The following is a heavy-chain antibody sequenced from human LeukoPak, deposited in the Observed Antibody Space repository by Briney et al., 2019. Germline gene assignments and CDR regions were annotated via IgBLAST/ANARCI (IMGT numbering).Heavy chain of an antibody. CDR2: VSGSGAGT. CDR1: GFAFSSFA. D-gene: IGHD3-10*01. Sequence: GGSLRLSCAASGFAFSSFAFNWVRQAPGKGLEWVSGVSGSGAGTFYADSVKGQFTISRDNSKNTLFLHLSSLRAEDTAVYYCAKEMSRMLRGIIAPDFWGQGSLVTVSS. J-gene: IGHJ4*02. V-gene: IGHV3-23*01. CDR3: AKEMSRMLRGIIAPDF.